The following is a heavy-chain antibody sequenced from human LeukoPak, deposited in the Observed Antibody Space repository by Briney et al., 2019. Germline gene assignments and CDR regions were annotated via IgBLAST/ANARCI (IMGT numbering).Heavy chain of an antibody. CDR2: ISYDGSNK. CDR3: ARVSGSGSYFAFWY. J-gene: IGHJ4*02. V-gene: IGHV3-30*03. Sequence: GGSLRLSCAASGFTFSSYGMHWVRQAPGKGLEWVAVISYDGSNKYYADSVKGRFTISRDNSKNTLYLQMNSLRAEDTAVYYCARVSGSGSYFAFWYWGQGTLVTVSS. D-gene: IGHD3-10*01. CDR1: GFTFSSYG.